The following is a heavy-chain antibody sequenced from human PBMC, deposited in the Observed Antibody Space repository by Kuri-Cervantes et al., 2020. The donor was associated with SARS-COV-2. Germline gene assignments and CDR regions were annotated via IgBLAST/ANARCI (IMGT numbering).Heavy chain of an antibody. D-gene: IGHD4-23*01. CDR2: INHSGST. CDR1: GDPMSSGNYY. CDR3: ARPGGFLDV. J-gene: IGHJ6*04. V-gene: IGHV4-61*10. Sequence: GSLRLSCTVSGDPMSSGNYYWSWIRQPAGKGPEWIGEINHSGSTNYNPSLKSRVTISVDTSKNQFSLNLSSVTAADTAVYYCARPGGFLDVWGKGTTVTVSS.